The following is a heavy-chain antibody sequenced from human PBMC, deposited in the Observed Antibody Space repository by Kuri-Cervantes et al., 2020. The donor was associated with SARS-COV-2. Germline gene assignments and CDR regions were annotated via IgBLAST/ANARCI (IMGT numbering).Heavy chain of an antibody. CDR2: VFYSGST. D-gene: IGHD3-3*01. J-gene: IGHJ4*02. CDR1: GGSISNYY. Sequence: GSLRLSCTVSGGSISNYYWSWIRQPPGKGLEWIGNVFYSGSTNYNPSLKSRVAISLNTSASQFSLKVTSVTAADTAVYYCATRFLEWDYWGQGTLVTVSS. V-gene: IGHV4-59*08. CDR3: ATRFLEWDY.